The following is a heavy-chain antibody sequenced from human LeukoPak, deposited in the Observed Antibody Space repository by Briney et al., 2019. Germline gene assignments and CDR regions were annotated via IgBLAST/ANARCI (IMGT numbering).Heavy chain of an antibody. V-gene: IGHV1-18*01. D-gene: IGHD2-2*03. CDR1: GYTFTSYG. J-gene: IGHJ6*03. Sequence: GASVKVSCKASGYTFTSYGISWVRQAPGQGLEWMGWISAYNGNTNYAQKLQGRVTMTRDTSISTAYMELSSLRSEDTAVYYCARVGWSRYYYYYMDVWGKGTTVTISS. CDR2: ISAYNGNT. CDR3: ARVGWSRYYYYYMDV.